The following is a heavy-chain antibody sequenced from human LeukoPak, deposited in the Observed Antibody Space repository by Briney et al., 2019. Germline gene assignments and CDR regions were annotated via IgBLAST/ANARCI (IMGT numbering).Heavy chain of an antibody. D-gene: IGHD4-23*01. CDR1: GGSISSGGYY. J-gene: IGHJ4*02. V-gene: IGHV4-30-2*01. Sequence: SETLSLTCTVSGGSISSGGYYWSWIRQPPGKGLEWIGYIYHSGSTYYNPSLKSRVTISVDRSKNQFSLKLSSVTAADTAVYYCARAGGYGGNFFDYWGQGTLVTVSS. CDR2: IYHSGST. CDR3: ARAGGYGGNFFDY.